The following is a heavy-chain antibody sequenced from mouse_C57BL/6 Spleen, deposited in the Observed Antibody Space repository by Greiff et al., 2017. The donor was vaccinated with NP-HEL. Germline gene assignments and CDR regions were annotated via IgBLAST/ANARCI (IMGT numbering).Heavy chain of an antibody. Sequence: EVNVVESGGGLVQSGRSLRLSCATSGFTFSDFYMEWVRQAPGKGLEWIAASRNKANDYTTEYSASVKGRFIVSRDTSQSILYLQMNALRAEDTAIYYCARAPLGYAMDYWGQGTSVTVSS. CDR3: ARAPLGYAMDY. J-gene: IGHJ4*01. CDR1: GFTFSDFY. CDR2: SRNKANDYTT. V-gene: IGHV7-1*01. D-gene: IGHD3-1*01.